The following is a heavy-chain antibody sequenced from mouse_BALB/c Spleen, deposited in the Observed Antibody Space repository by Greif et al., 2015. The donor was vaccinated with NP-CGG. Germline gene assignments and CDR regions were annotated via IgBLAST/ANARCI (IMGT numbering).Heavy chain of an antibody. V-gene: IGHV14-4*02. J-gene: IGHJ4*01. CDR2: IDPENGDT. CDR3: NACTGGYYAMDY. Sequence: VQLQQSGAELVRSGASVKLSCTASGFNIKDYYMHWVKQRPEQGLEWIGWIDPENGDTEYAPKFQGKATMTADTSSNTAYLQLSSLTSEDTAVYYCNACTGGYYAMDYWGQGTSVTVSS. D-gene: IGHD1-1*01. CDR1: GFNIKDYY.